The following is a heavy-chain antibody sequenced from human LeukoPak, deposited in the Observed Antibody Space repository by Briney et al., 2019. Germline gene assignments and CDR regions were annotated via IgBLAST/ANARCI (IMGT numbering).Heavy chain of an antibody. CDR2: ISSSGSTI. J-gene: IGHJ4*02. CDR3: ARPAAYYYDSSGYYGY. CDR1: GFTFSDYY. Sequence: GGSLRLSCAASGFTFSDYYMSWIRQAPGKGLEWVSYISSSGSTIYYADSVKGRFTISRDNAKNSLYLQVNSLRAEDTAVYYCARPAAYYYDSSGYYGYWGQGTLVTVSS. V-gene: IGHV3-11*04. D-gene: IGHD3-22*01.